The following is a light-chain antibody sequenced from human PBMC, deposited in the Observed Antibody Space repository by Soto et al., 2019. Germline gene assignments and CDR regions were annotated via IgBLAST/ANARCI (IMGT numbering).Light chain of an antibody. V-gene: IGKV3-11*01. CDR3: QQRSNWPLT. CDR1: QSVSSY. CDR2: DAS. Sequence: PGERATLSCRASQSVSSYLAWYQQKPGQAPRLLIYDASNRATGIPARFSGSGSGTVFTLTISSLEPEDFAVYYCQQRSNWPLTFGGGTKVEIK. J-gene: IGKJ4*01.